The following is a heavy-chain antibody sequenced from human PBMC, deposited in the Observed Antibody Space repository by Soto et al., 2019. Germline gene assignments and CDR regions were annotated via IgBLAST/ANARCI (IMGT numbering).Heavy chain of an antibody. Sequence: PGESLKISCKGSGYSFTSYWIGWVRQMPGKGLEWMGIIYPGDSDTRYSPSFQGQVTISADKSISTAYPQWSSLKASDTAMYYCARGEHSNYVYYGMDVWGQGTTVTVSS. CDR2: IYPGDSDT. D-gene: IGHD1-26*01. CDR1: GYSFTSYW. V-gene: IGHV5-51*01. J-gene: IGHJ6*02. CDR3: ARGEHSNYVYYGMDV.